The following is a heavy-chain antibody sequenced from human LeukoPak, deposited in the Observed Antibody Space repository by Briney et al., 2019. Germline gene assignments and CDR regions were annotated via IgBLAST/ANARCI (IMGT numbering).Heavy chain of an antibody. CDR1: GFTFGSYA. CDR2: IGATGTST. J-gene: IGHJ4*02. D-gene: IGHD2-2*03. Sequence: GGPLRLSCAASGFTFGSYAMSWVRQAPGKGLEWVSSIGATGTSTYYADSVKGRFTISRDNSKNTLYLQMHSLRAEDTALYYCAKTNTGYCTSTSCPHIDYWGQGTLVTVSS. V-gene: IGHV3-23*01. CDR3: AKTNTGYCTSTSCPHIDY.